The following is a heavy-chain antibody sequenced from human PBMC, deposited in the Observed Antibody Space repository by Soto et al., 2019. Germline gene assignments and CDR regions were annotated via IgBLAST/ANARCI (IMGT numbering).Heavy chain of an antibody. CDR3: ASVLTISGVVIQTDDYDYGMDV. V-gene: IGHV3-48*02. CDR1: GSTFSSYS. CDR2: ISSRSSTI. Sequence: EVQLVESGGGLVQPGGSLRLSCAASGSTFSSYSMNWVRQAPGKGLEWVSYISSRSSTIYYADSVKGRFTISRDNAKNSLYLHMNSLRDEDTAVYYCASVLTISGVVIQTDDYDYGMDVWGQGTTFTVSS. J-gene: IGHJ6*02. D-gene: IGHD3-3*01.